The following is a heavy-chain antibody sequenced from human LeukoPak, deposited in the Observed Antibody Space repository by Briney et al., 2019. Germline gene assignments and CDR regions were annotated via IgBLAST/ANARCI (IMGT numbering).Heavy chain of an antibody. CDR2: ISGSGGST. D-gene: IGHD5-24*01. CDR1: GFTFSSYG. J-gene: IGHJ4*02. Sequence: GGSLRLSCAASGFTFSSYGMSWVRQAPGKGLEWVSAISGSGGSTYYADSVKGRFTISRDNSKNTLYLQMNSLRPEDTAVYYCAKDDAWLQYGNWGRGTLVTVSS. V-gene: IGHV3-23*01. CDR3: AKDDAWLQYGN.